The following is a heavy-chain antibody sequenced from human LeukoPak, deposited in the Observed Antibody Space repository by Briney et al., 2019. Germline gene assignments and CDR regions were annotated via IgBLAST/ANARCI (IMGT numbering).Heavy chain of an antibody. J-gene: IGHJ4*02. V-gene: IGHV4-59*08. CDR1: GGSISSYH. CDR2: IYYSGST. D-gene: IGHD2-15*01. Sequence: PSETLSLTCTVSGGSISSYHWSWIRQPPGKGLEWVGYIYYSGSTNYNPSLESRVTISVDTSKNQLSLELSSVTAADTAVYYCARQGYWSGYFLFDYWGQGTLVTVSS. CDR3: ARQGYWSGYFLFDY.